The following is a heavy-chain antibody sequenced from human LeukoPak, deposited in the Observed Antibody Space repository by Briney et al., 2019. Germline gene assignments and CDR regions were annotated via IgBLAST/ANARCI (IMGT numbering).Heavy chain of an antibody. CDR2: IKQDGSEK. D-gene: IGHD2-2*01. V-gene: IGHV3-7*03. J-gene: IGHJ4*02. CDR1: GFTFNAFG. CDR3: ASYCSATSCYEFEY. Sequence: PGGSLRLSCAASGFTFNAFGMNWVRQAPGKGLEWVANIKQDGSEKYYVDSVKGRFTISRDNAKMSLYLQMNSLRAEDTAVYYCASYCSATSCYEFEYWGQGTLVTVSS.